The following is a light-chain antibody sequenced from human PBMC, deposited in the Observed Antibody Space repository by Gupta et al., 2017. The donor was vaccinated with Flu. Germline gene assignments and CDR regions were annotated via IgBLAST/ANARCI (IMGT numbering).Light chain of an antibody. CDR2: EVI. Sequence: QSALTQPAPVPGSPGQSITISCTGTSSDVGGYNYVSWYQHHPGKAPKLMIYEVINRPSGVSNRFSGSKSGNTASLTISGLQAEDEADYYCSSYTSSNSLEFGGGTKLTVL. J-gene: IGLJ3*02. CDR1: SSDVGGYNY. CDR3: SSYTSSNSLE. V-gene: IGLV2-14*01.